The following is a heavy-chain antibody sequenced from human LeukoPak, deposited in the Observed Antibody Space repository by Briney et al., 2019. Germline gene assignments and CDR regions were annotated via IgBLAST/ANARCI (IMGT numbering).Heavy chain of an antibody. CDR2: IYYSGGT. CDR1: GGSISSYY. Sequence: PSETLSLTCTVSGGSISSYYWSWIRQPPGKGLEWIGYIYYSGGTNYNPSLKSRVTISVDTSKNQFSLKLSSVTAADTAVYYCASLGYCTNGVCYSFDYWGQGTLVTVSS. J-gene: IGHJ4*02. CDR3: ASLGYCTNGVCYSFDY. D-gene: IGHD2-8*01. V-gene: IGHV4-59*01.